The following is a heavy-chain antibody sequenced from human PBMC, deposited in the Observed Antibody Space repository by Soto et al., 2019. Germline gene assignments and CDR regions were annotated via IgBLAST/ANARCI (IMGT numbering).Heavy chain of an antibody. CDR2: LIPILGTT. D-gene: IGHD6-19*01. Sequence: QVQLVQSGAEVRKPGSSVKVSCKASGGTFSSDAVSWARQAPGQGLEWMGGLIPILGTTHYAQKFQGRVTITADESTNTAYMELSSLTSDDTAVYYCARASGYVSGWYHDYWGQGTRVTVSS. CDR3: ARASGYVSGWYHDY. CDR1: GGTFSSDA. V-gene: IGHV1-69*01. J-gene: IGHJ4*02.